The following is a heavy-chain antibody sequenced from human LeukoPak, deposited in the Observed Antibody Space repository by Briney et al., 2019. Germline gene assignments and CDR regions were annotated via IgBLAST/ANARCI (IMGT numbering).Heavy chain of an antibody. D-gene: IGHD1-26*01. CDR3: AKVLSGSQDY. CDR2: IGGGGEYT. Sequence: SGGSLRLSCAASGFTFSSYAMSWARQAPGKGLEWVSTIGGGGEYTYYADSVKGRFIISRDNSKNTFYLQMNSLRAEDTAVYYCAKVLSGSQDYWGQGTLVTVFS. J-gene: IGHJ4*02. CDR1: GFTFSSYA. V-gene: IGHV3-23*01.